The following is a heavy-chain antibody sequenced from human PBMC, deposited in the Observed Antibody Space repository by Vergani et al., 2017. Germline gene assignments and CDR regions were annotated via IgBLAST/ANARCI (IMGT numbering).Heavy chain of an antibody. CDR1: GFSFPGYA. J-gene: IGHJ3*02. CDR3: AKVIGFLTGYYSNAFDI. D-gene: IGHD3-9*01. V-gene: IGHV3-23*01. Sequence: EVQLLESGGGLVQPGGSLRLSCEASGFSFPGYAMSWVRQAPGKGLEWVSSVSGSSATPYYADSVKGRFTISRDNSKNTLYLQMNSLRAEDTAVYYCAKVIGFLTGYYSNAFDIWGQGTMVTVSS. CDR2: VSGSSATP.